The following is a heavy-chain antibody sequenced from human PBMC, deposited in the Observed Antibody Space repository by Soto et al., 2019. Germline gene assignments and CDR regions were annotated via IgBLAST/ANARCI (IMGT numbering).Heavy chain of an antibody. V-gene: IGHV1-2*04. J-gene: IGHJ6*02. CDR1: GYTFTGYY. CDR2: INPNSGGT. Sequence: ASVKVSCKASGYTFTGYYMHWVRQAPGQGLEWMGWINPNSGGTNYAQRFQGWVTMTRDTSISTAYMELSRLRSDDTAVYYCARGGYCSGGSCHAYYYYYGMDVWGQGTTVTV. CDR3: ARGGYCSGGSCHAYYYYYGMDV. D-gene: IGHD2-15*01.